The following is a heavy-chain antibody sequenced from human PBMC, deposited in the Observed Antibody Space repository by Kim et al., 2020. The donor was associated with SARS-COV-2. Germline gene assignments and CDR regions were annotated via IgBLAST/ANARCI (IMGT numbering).Heavy chain of an antibody. CDR2: GAT. D-gene: IGHD1-26*01. J-gene: IGHJ4*02. Sequence: GATKSAEKFQGRVTMTRDTSINTAYMELTSLTSDDTAIYYCATDFNWSYDHWGQGTLVTVSS. V-gene: IGHV1-2*02. CDR3: ATDFNWSYDH.